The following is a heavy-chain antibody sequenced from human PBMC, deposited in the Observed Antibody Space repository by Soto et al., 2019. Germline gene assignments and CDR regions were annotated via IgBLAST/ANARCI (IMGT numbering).Heavy chain of an antibody. V-gene: IGHV4-34*01. CDR2: IDQSGST. CDR3: AREVEQQLAYNWFDP. Sequence: SETLSLTCAVYGGSFSGYYWNWLRQPPGEGLEWIGKIDQSGSTNYNPSLKSRVTMSVDTSKNHFSLQLNSVTPEDTGVYYCAREVEQQLAYNWFDPWGQGTLVTVSS. D-gene: IGHD6-13*01. J-gene: IGHJ5*02. CDR1: GGSFSGYY.